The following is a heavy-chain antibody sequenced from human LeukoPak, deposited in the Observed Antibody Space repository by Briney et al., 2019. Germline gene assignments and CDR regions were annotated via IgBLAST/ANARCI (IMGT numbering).Heavy chain of an antibody. J-gene: IGHJ6*03. D-gene: IGHD6-13*01. V-gene: IGHV1-2*02. CDR1: GYTFTSYG. CDR3: ARAGYSGGQGPYYYYYYYMDV. Sequence: ASVKVSCKASGYTFTSYGINWVRQAPGQGLEWMGWINPNSGGTNYAQKFQGRVTMTRDTSISTAYMELSRLRSDDTAVYYCARAGYSGGQGPYYYYYYYMDVWGKGTTVTISS. CDR2: INPNSGGT.